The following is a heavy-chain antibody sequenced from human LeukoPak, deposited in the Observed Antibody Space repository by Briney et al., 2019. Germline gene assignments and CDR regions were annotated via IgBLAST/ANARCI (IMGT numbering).Heavy chain of an antibody. Sequence: SETLSLTCTVSGGSISSYYWSWIRQPPGKGLEWIGYIYYSGSTNYNPSLKSRVTISVDTSKNQFSLKLSSVTAADTAVYYCARARYYDSSGYYSRFDYWGQGTLVTVSS. J-gene: IGHJ4*02. CDR1: GGSISSYY. D-gene: IGHD3-22*01. V-gene: IGHV4-59*01. CDR3: ARARYYDSSGYYSRFDY. CDR2: IYYSGST.